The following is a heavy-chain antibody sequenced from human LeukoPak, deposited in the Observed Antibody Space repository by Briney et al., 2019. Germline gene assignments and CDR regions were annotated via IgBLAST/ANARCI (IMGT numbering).Heavy chain of an antibody. CDR1: GGSISSGGYY. CDR3: ARVFSSSPHFDY. D-gene: IGHD6-6*01. J-gene: IGHJ4*02. CDR2: IYYSGST. Sequence: SETLSLTCTVFGGSISSGGYYWSWIRQHPGKGLEWIGYIYYSGSTYYNPSLKSRVTISVDTSKNQFSLKLSSVTAADTAVYYCARVFSSSPHFDYWGQGTLVTVSS. V-gene: IGHV4-31*03.